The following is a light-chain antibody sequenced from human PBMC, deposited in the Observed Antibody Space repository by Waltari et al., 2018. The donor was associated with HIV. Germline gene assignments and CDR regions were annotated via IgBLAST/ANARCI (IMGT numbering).Light chain of an antibody. CDR3: CSYAGITTWV. CDR1: SNDLGRYDL. V-gene: IGLV2-23*02. CDR2: DVT. Sequence: QSALTQPASVSGSPGQSITISCTGTSNDLGRYDLVSWYQHQPGRAPKLIIYDVTKWPSAVSPRFSGSKSGATASLTISGLQAEDEADYYCCSYAGITTWVFGGGTKVTVL. J-gene: IGLJ3*02.